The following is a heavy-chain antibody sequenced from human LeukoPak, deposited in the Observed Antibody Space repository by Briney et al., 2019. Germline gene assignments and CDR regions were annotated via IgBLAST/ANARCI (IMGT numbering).Heavy chain of an antibody. Sequence: PGGSLRLSCAASGVTFDDYGMSWVRQAPGKGLEWVSGINWNGGSTGYADSVKGRFTISRDNAKNSLYLQMNSLRAEDTALYYCARDLRFKWGIPHYFDYWGQGTLVTVSS. J-gene: IGHJ4*02. D-gene: IGHD3-16*01. CDR3: ARDLRFKWGIPHYFDY. V-gene: IGHV3-20*04. CDR2: INWNGGST. CDR1: GVTFDDYG.